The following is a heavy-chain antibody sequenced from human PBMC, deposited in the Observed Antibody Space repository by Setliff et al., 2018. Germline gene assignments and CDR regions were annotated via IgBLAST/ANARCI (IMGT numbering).Heavy chain of an antibody. V-gene: IGHV4-39*07. CDR3: ARNPDFLQYSFDL. D-gene: IGHD6-6*01. Sequence: SETLSLTCTVSGDSITNMSFYWGWIRQPPGKGPDWIGSIYYDGSTYHNPSLKSRVTISIDTSKSQFSLKLSSVTAADTALYYCARNPDFLQYSFDLWGRGTLVTVSS. CDR2: IYYDGST. CDR1: GDSITNMSFY. J-gene: IGHJ2*01.